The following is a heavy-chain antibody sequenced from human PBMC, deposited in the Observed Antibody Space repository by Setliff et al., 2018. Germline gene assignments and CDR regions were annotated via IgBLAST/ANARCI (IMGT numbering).Heavy chain of an antibody. CDR3: ARGSRGFDY. V-gene: IGHV1-3*04. Sequence: ASVKVSCKASGYTFSANVIHWVRQAPGQGLEWMGFIYTNNGNTKYSKNFQDRVAITRDTSASTAYMELSSLTSEDTAVYFCARGSRGFDYWGQGALVTVSS. CDR1: GYTFSANV. J-gene: IGHJ4*02. CDR2: IYTNNGNT.